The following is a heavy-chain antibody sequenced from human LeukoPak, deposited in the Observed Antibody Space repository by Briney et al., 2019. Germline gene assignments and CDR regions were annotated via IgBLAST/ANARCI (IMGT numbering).Heavy chain of an antibody. V-gene: IGHV4-30-2*01. CDR3: ARGPQRAYYDFWSGARYFDL. Sequence: PSETLSLTCAVSGGSISSGGYSWSWIRQPKGKGLEWIGYIYHSGSTYYNPSLKSRVTISVDRSKNQFSLKLSSVTAADTAVYYCARGPQRAYYDFWSGARYFDLWGRGTLVTVSS. CDR1: GGSISSGGYS. CDR2: IYHSGST. D-gene: IGHD3-3*01. J-gene: IGHJ2*01.